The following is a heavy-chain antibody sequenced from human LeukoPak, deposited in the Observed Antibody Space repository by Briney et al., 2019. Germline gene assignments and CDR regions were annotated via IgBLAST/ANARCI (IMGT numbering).Heavy chain of an antibody. J-gene: IGHJ4*02. CDR3: AKDWPVSGDHYSPFDY. D-gene: IGHD4-11*01. CDR2: ISRSGGNT. CDR1: GFTFSSHA. V-gene: IGHV3-23*01. Sequence: GGSLRLSCAASGFTFSSHAMSWVRQAPGKGLEWVAAISRSGGNTYHGDSVKGRLTISRDSSKNTLHLQMDSLRAEDTAVYYCAKDWPVSGDHYSPFDYWGQGTLVTVSS.